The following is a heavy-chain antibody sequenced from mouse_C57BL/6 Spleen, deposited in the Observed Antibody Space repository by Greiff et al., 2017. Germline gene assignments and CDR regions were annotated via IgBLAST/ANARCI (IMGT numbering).Heavy chain of an antibody. Sequence: VQLQQPGAELVMPGASVKLSCKASGYTFTSYWMHWVKQRPGQGLEWIGEIDPSDSYTNYNQKFKGKSTLTVDKASSTAYMQLSILTSEDSAVYYCARFGSKTAMDYWGQGTSVTVSS. V-gene: IGHV1-69*01. D-gene: IGHD2-2*01. CDR3: ARFGSKTAMDY. CDR2: IDPSDSYT. CDR1: GYTFTSYW. J-gene: IGHJ4*01.